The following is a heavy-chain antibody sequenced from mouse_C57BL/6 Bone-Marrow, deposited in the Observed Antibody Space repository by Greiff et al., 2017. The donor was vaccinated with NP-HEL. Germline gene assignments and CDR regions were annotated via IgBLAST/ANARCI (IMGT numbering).Heavy chain of an antibody. CDR2: ISNLAYSI. CDR3: ARPLLYYYAMDY. CDR1: GFTFSDYG. Sequence: EVQLVESGGGLVQPGGSLKLSCAASGFTFSDYGMAWVRQAPRKGPEWVAFISNLAYSIYYADTVTGRFTITRENAKNTLYLEMSRLRSEDTAMYYCARPLLYYYAMDYWGQGTSVTVSS. D-gene: IGHD2-1*01. J-gene: IGHJ4*01. V-gene: IGHV5-15*01.